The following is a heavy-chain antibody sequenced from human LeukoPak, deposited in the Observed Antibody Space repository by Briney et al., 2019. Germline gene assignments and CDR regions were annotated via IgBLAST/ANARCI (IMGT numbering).Heavy chain of an antibody. D-gene: IGHD1-1*01. CDR3: AKLNLGEMAYFDS. J-gene: IGHJ4*02. CDR2: INPSGGST. V-gene: IGHV1-46*01. Sequence: ASVKVSCKASGYTFTSYYMHWVRQAPGQGLEWMGIINPSGGSTSYAQKFQGRVTMTRDTSTSTVYMELSSLRSEDTAVYYCAKLNLGEMAYFDSWGQGILVTVSS. CDR1: GYTFTSYY.